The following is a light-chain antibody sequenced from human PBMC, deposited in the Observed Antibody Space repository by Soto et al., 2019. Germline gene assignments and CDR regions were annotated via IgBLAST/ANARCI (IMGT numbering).Light chain of an antibody. CDR2: YDS. V-gene: IGLV3-21*04. CDR1: NIGSKS. J-gene: IGLJ2*01. Sequence: SYELTQPPSVSVAPGKTARITCGGNNIGSKSVHWYQQKPGQAPVLVIYYDSDRPSGIPERFSGSNSGNTATLTISRVEAGDEADYYCQVWYSSSDHVVCGGGTKLTVL. CDR3: QVWYSSSDHVV.